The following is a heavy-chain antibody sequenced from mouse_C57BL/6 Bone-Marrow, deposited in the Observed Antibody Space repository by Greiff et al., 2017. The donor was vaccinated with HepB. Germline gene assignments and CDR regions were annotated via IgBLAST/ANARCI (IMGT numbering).Heavy chain of an antibody. V-gene: IGHV2-6*01. Sequence: QVQLKESGPGLVAPSQCLSITCTVSGFSLTSYGVDWVRQSPGKGLEWLGVIWGVGSTNYNSALKSRLSISKDNSKSQVFLKMNSLQTDDTAMYYWASRYYYGREGSWFAYWGQGTLVTVSA. CDR2: IWGVGST. CDR1: GFSLTSYG. J-gene: IGHJ3*01. D-gene: IGHD1-1*01. CDR3: ASRYYYGREGSWFAY.